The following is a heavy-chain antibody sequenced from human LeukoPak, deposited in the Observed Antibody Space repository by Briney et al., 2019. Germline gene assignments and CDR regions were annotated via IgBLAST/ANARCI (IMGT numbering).Heavy chain of an antibody. J-gene: IGHJ6*02. CDR2: ISSNGGST. CDR3: ARDGYCSGGSCYPFARYYYYGMDV. Sequence: PGGSLRLSCAASGFTFSSYAMPWVRQAPGKGLEYVSAISSNGGSTYYANSVKGRFTISRDNSENTLYLQMDSLRAEDMAVYYCARDGYCSGGSCYPFARYYYYGMDVWGQGATVSVCS. CDR1: GFTFSSYA. V-gene: IGHV3-64*01. D-gene: IGHD2-15*01.